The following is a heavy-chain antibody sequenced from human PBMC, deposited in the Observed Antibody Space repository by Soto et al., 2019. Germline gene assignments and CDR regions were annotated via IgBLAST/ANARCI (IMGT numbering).Heavy chain of an antibody. Sequence: EVQLVESGGGLVQPGGSLRLSCAASGFTFSSYWMHWVRQAPGKGLVWVSRINSDGSSTGYADSVKGRFTISRDNAKNTLYLQMNSLRAEDTAVYYCVRTSLVVAAATREDYWGQGPLLTVSS. CDR3: VRTSLVVAAATREDY. V-gene: IGHV3-74*01. J-gene: IGHJ4*02. CDR1: GFTFSSYW. D-gene: IGHD2-15*01. CDR2: INSDGSST.